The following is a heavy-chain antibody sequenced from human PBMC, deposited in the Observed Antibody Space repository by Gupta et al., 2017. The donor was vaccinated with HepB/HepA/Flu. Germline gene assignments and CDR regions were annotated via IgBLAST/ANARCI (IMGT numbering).Heavy chain of an antibody. CDR3: AHNKQSREVSGHAFDI. D-gene: IGHD5-24*01. Sequence: ITLKESGPTLVKPTQTLTLTCSFSGFSLTTSGVGVGWIRQPPGKALEWLALIYWDDDKRYSPSLKNRLTITKDTSKNQGVLRVTNMETVETATYYCAHNKQSREVSGHAFDIGGQGTMVTVSS. J-gene: IGHJ3*02. CDR1: GFSLTTSGVG. V-gene: IGHV2-5*02. CDR2: IYWDDDK.